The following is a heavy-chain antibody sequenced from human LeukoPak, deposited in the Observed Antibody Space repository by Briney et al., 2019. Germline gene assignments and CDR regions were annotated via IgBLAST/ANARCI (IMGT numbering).Heavy chain of an antibody. CDR1: GFTFSSYG. CDR2: IRYDGSNK. D-gene: IGHD3-10*01. CDR3: AKVAREFMGAFDI. Sequence: GGSLRLSCAASGFTFSSYGMHWVRQAPGKGLEWVAFIRYDGSNKYYADSVKGRFTISRDNSKNTLYLQMNSLIAEDTAVYYCAKVAREFMGAFDIWGQGTMVTVSS. J-gene: IGHJ3*02. V-gene: IGHV3-30*02.